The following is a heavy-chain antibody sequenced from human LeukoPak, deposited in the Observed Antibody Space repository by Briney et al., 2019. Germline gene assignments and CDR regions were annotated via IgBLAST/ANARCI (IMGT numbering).Heavy chain of an antibody. D-gene: IGHD5-12*01. CDR2: ISGRGGST. CDR1: GFAFSSYA. V-gene: IGHV3-23*01. J-gene: IGHJ4*02. Sequence: GGSLRLSCAAAGFAFSSYAMSWVRQAPGKGLEWVSAISGRGGSTYYADSVKGRFTISRDNSKNTLYLQMNSLRAEDTAVYYCARTRPRWLPNFDYWGQGTLVTVSS. CDR3: ARTRPRWLPNFDY.